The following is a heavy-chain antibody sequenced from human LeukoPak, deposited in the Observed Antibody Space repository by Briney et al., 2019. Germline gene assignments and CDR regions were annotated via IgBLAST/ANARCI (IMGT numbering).Heavy chain of an antibody. D-gene: IGHD3-22*01. CDR3: ARDRGYWLGYFDY. V-gene: IGHV1-2*02. CDR1: VYTFTDYY. Sequence: ASVNVSCKASVYTFTDYYMHWVRRAPGQGLEWMGWINPNSGGTNFAQKFQGRVTMTRDTSISTAYMELSRLTSDDTAVYYCARDRGYWLGYFDYWGQGTLVTVSS. CDR2: INPNSGGT. J-gene: IGHJ4*02.